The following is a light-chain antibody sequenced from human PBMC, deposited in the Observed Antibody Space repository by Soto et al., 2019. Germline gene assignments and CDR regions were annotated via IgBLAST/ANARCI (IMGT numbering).Light chain of an antibody. V-gene: IGKV1-17*01. CDR1: QGIGND. CDR2: GAS. CDR3: QQYYNYPLT. J-gene: IGKJ4*01. Sequence: DIQMTQSPSSLSASVGDRVTITCRASQGIGNDLGWYQQKPGKAPKRLIYGASNLQSGVPSRFSGSEFGTEFTLTISSLQPEDSATYYCQQYYNYPLTFGGGTMVEVK.